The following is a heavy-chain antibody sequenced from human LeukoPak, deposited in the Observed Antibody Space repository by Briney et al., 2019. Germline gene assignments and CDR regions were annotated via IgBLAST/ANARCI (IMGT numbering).Heavy chain of an antibody. D-gene: IGHD6-6*01. CDR3: ASSSGGY. Sequence: SGGSLRLSCAASGFTFSSYSMNWVRQAPGKGLEWVSGISWNSGSIGYADSVKGRFTISRDNAKNSLYLQMNSLRAEDMALYYCASSSGGYWGQGTLVTVSS. CDR2: ISWNSGSI. CDR1: GFTFSSYS. J-gene: IGHJ4*02. V-gene: IGHV3-9*03.